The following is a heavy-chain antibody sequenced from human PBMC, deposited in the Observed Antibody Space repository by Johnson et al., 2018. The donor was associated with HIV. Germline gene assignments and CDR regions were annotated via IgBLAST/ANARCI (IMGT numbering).Heavy chain of an antibody. D-gene: IGHD5-18*01. V-gene: IGHV3-30*18. Sequence: VQLVESGGGVVQPGRSLRLSCEASGFTFSTYAMHWVRQAPGKGLEWVVVISYDGSSEYYADSVKGRFAVSRDNSRNTRYLQMNSLRPDDTAVYYCAKDTAMLRSSAAFDIWGPGTIVTVSS. J-gene: IGHJ3*02. CDR2: ISYDGSSE. CDR1: GFTFSTYA. CDR3: AKDTAMLRSSAAFDI.